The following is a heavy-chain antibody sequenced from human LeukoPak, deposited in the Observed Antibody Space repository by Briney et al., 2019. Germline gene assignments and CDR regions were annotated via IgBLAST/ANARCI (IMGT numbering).Heavy chain of an antibody. CDR2: IYYSGST. CDR1: GGSTSSYY. CDR3: ARAVAGSLLDY. J-gene: IGHJ4*02. D-gene: IGHD6-19*01. Sequence: SETLSLTCTVSGGSTSSYYWSWIRQPPGKGLEWIGYIYYSGSTNYNPSLKSRVTISVDTSKNQFSLKLSSVTAADTAVYYCARAVAGSLLDYWGQGTLVTVSS. V-gene: IGHV4-59*08.